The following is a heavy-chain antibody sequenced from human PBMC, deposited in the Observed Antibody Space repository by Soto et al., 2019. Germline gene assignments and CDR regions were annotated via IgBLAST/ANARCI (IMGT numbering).Heavy chain of an antibody. CDR1: GFTFSRYA. J-gene: IGHJ4*02. V-gene: IGHV3-21*01. CDR2: VDRFSNFI. CDR3: TRAPSLYCVGADCFVY. Sequence: PGGSLRLSCAASGFTFSRYAMSWVRQAPGKGLDCVAYVDRFSNFIYYADAVRGRFTISRDNAANSLFLRMASLRAEDTAMYYCTRAPSLYCVGADCFVYRGQGTPVTVSS. D-gene: IGHD2-21*01.